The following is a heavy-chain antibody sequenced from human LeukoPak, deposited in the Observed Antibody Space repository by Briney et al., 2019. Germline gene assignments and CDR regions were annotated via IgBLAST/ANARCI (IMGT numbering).Heavy chain of an antibody. CDR2: IYPGDSDT. D-gene: IGHD2-15*01. Sequence: GESLKISCKGSGYSFTSYWIGWVRQMPGKGLEGMGIIYPGDSDTRYSPSFQGQVTISADKSISTAYLQWSSLKASDTAMYYCASSYCSGGSCYSSLPFDYWGQGTLVTVSS. V-gene: IGHV5-51*01. J-gene: IGHJ4*02. CDR1: GYSFTSYW. CDR3: ASSYCSGGSCYSSLPFDY.